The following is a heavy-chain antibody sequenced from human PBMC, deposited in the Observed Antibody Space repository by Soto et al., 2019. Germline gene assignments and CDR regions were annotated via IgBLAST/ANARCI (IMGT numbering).Heavy chain of an antibody. CDR2: IIPIFGTA. CDR1: GGTFSSYA. J-gene: IGHJ4*02. V-gene: IGHV1-69*06. D-gene: IGHD3-10*01. CDR3: ARDRYYGSGSCYVPCYFDY. Sequence: SVKVSCKASGGTFSSYAISWVRQAPGQGLEWMGGIIPIFGTANYAQKFQGRVTITADKSTSTAYMELSSLRSEDTAVYYCARDRYYGSGSCYVPCYFDYWGQGTLVTVSS.